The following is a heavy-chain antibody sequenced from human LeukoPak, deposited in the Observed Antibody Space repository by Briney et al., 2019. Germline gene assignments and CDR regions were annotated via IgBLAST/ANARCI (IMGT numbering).Heavy chain of an antibody. CDR3: AKSNGYGLVDI. CDR1: GGSISSSNW. Sequence: SETLSLTCTVSGGSISSSNWWSWVRQPPGKGLEWIGEIYHSGSTNYNPSLKSRVTISVDKSKNQFSLKLNSVTAADTAVYYCAKSNGYGLVDIWGQGTMVTLSS. D-gene: IGHD3-10*01. V-gene: IGHV4-4*02. J-gene: IGHJ3*02. CDR2: IYHSGST.